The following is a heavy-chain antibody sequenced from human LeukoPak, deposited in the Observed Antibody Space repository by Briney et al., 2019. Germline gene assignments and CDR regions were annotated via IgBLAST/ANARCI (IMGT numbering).Heavy chain of an antibody. CDR1: GGSISSYY. J-gene: IGHJ3*02. CDR2: IYTSGST. Sequence: SETLSLTCTVSGGSISSYYWSWIRQPAGKGLEWIGRIYTSGSTNYNPSLKSRVTISVDTSKNQFSLKLSSVTAADTAVYYCARGGSSWYGDAFDIWGQGTMVTVSP. CDR3: ARGGSSWYGDAFDI. V-gene: IGHV4-4*07. D-gene: IGHD6-13*01.